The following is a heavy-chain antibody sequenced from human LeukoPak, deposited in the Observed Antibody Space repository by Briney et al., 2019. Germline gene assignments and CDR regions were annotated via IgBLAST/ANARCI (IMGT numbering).Heavy chain of an antibody. Sequence: ASVKVSCKASVYTFSSYYMHWVRQAPGQGLEGVGLINPTGDSTNYAQNFRGRVTMARDTSTSTVYMDLSSLRSEDTAVYYRAREASGGYFDYWGQGTLATVSS. V-gene: IGHV1-46*01. CDR2: INPTGDST. D-gene: IGHD4-23*01. J-gene: IGHJ4*02. CDR3: AREASGGYFDY. CDR1: VYTFSSYY.